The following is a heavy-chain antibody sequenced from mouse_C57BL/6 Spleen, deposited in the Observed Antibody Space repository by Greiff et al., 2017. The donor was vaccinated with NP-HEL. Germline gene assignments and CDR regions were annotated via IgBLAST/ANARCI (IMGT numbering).Heavy chain of an antibody. D-gene: IGHD2-3*01. Sequence: EVHLVESEGGLVQPGSSMKLSCTASGFTFSDYYMAWVRQVPEKGLEWVANINYDGSSTYYLDSLKSRFIISRDNAKNILYLQMSSLKSEDTATYYCARDHDGYPLDYWGQGTTLTVSS. CDR3: ARDHDGYPLDY. CDR2: INYDGSST. V-gene: IGHV5-16*01. CDR1: GFTFSDYY. J-gene: IGHJ2*01.